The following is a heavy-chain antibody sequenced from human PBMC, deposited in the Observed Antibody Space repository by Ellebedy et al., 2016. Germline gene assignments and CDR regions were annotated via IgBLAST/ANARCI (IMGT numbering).Heavy chain of an antibody. CDR1: GFTFSSYG. D-gene: IGHD3-3*02. CDR2: IWYDGTHK. CDR3: ATTTTLAGDY. V-gene: IGHV3-33*01. J-gene: IGHJ4*02. Sequence: GESLKISCEASGFTFSSYGMHWVRQAPGKGLEWVAVIWYDGTHKYYADSVKGRFTISRDNSHNTLYLHMDSLSADDTAVYYCATTTTLAGDYWGQGTLVTVSS.